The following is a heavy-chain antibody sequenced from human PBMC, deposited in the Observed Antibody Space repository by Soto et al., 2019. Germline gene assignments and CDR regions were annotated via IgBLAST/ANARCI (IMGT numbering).Heavy chain of an antibody. CDR3: AREVMVRGVNVLNWFDP. CDR1: GVSISSYY. D-gene: IGHD3-10*01. Sequence: PSETLSLTCTSSGVSISSYYWSWIRQPPGKGLEWIGYIYYSGSTNYNPSLKSRVTISVDTSKNQFSLKLSSVTAADTAVYYCAREVMVRGVNVLNWFDPWGQGTLVTVSS. CDR2: IYYSGST. J-gene: IGHJ5*02. V-gene: IGHV4-59*01.